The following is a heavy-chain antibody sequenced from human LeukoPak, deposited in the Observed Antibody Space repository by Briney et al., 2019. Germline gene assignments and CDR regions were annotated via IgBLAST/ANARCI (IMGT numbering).Heavy chain of an antibody. Sequence: SETLSLTCTVSGGSISSGGYYWSWIRQHPGKGLEWIGYIYYSGSTYYNPSLKSRVTISVDTSKNQFSLKLSSVTAADMAVYYCARDLALGGAFDIWGQGTMVTVSS. D-gene: IGHD3-10*01. CDR2: IYYSGST. CDR1: GGSISSGGYY. CDR3: ARDLALGGAFDI. V-gene: IGHV4-31*03. J-gene: IGHJ3*02.